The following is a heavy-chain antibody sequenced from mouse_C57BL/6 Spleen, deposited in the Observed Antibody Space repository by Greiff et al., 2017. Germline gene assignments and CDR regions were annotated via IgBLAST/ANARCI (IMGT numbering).Heavy chain of an antibody. CDR1: GYTFTDYY. CDR3: AKEGANWDY. V-gene: IGHV1-76*01. J-gene: IGHJ2*01. Sequence: VQRVESGAELVRPGASVKLSCKASGYTFTDYYINWVKQRPGQGLEWIARIYPGSGNTYYNEKFKGKATLTAEKSSSTAYMQLSSLTSEDSAVYFCAKEGANWDYWGQGTTLTVSS. D-gene: IGHD4-1*01. CDR2: IYPGSGNT.